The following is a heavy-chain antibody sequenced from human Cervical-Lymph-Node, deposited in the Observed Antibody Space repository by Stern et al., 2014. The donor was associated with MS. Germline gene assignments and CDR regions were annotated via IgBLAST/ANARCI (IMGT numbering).Heavy chain of an antibody. D-gene: IGHD3-22*01. CDR1: GGTFSSYA. Sequence: QVQLVQSGAEVKKPGSSVKVSCRASGGTFSSYAITWVRQAPGQGLEWMGTIIPIRGIANYAQKFQGRVTITADKSTSTAYMELSSLRSEDTAVYYCASRHFYDSTGSHFYYYYALDVWGLGTTVTVSS. CDR2: IIPIRGIA. CDR3: ASRHFYDSTGSHFYYYYALDV. J-gene: IGHJ6*02. V-gene: IGHV1-69*09.